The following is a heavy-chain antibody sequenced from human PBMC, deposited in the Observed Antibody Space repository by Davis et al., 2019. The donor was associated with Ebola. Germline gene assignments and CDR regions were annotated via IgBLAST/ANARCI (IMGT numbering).Heavy chain of an antibody. CDR3: AKEERFLEWFL. CDR2: ISAYNGNT. CDR1: GYTLTNYG. D-gene: IGHD3-3*01. Sequence: ASVKVSCKASGYTLTNYGISWVRQAPGQGLEWMGWISAYNGNTNYAQKLQGRVTMTADTSTNTAYMELKSLTSGDTAVYYCAKEERFLEWFLWGQGTLVTVS. V-gene: IGHV1-18*04. J-gene: IGHJ4*02.